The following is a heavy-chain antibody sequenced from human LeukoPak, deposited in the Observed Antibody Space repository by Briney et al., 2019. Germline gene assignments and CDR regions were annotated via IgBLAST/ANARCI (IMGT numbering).Heavy chain of an antibody. Sequence: ALVKVSCKASGYTFTGYYMHWGRQAPGQGLEWMGWINPNSGGTNYAQKFQGRVTMTRDTSISTAYMELSRLRSDDTAVYYCARPPLVSRWFDPWGQGTLVTLSS. J-gene: IGHJ5*02. CDR1: GYTFTGYY. D-gene: IGHD3-9*01. V-gene: IGHV1-2*02. CDR2: INPNSGGT. CDR3: ARPPLVSRWFDP.